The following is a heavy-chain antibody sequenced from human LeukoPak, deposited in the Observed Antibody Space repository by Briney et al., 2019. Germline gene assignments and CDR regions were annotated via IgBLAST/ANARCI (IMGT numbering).Heavy chain of an antibody. J-gene: IGHJ5*02. Sequence: GGSLRLSCAASGFTFSSYAMSWVRQAPGKGLEWVSAISGSGGSTHYADSVKGRFTISRDNSKNTLYLQMNSLRAEDTAVYYCAKDPHYYDSSGYSPPWGQGTLVTVSS. CDR2: ISGSGGST. CDR3: AKDPHYYDSSGYSPP. CDR1: GFTFSSYA. D-gene: IGHD3-22*01. V-gene: IGHV3-23*01.